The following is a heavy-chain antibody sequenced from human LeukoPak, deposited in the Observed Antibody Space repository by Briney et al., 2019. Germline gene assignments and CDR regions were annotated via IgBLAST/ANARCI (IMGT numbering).Heavy chain of an antibody. CDR1: GFTFSSCS. J-gene: IGHJ4*02. CDR2: ISSSSSYI. Sequence: GGSLRLSCAASGFTFSSCSMNWVRQAPGKGLEWVSSISSSSSYIYYADSVKGRFTISRDNAKNSLYLQMNSLRAEDTAVYYCARDQHEDYFDYWGQGTLVTVSS. CDR3: ARDQHEDYFDY. V-gene: IGHV3-21*01.